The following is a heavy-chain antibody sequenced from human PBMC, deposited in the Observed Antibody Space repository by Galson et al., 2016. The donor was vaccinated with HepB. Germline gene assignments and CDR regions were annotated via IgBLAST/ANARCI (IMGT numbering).Heavy chain of an antibody. CDR3: ARADSWLVTDDYYPTMDV. Sequence: SVKVSCKASGGTFSHSVFSWVRQAPGQGLEWMGGIIPIYGPANYAQQFRGRVTITADDSTRTAYMELRSLRSDDTAVYYCARADSWLVTDDYYPTMDVWGQGTTIIVSS. CDR1: GGTFSHSV. D-gene: IGHD6-19*01. J-gene: IGHJ6*02. V-gene: IGHV1-69*13. CDR2: IIPIYGPA.